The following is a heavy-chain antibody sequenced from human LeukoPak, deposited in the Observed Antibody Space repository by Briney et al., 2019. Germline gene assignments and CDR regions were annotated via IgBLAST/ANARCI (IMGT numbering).Heavy chain of an antibody. CDR1: GFTFSSYP. D-gene: IGHD5-18*01. CDR3: AKEGYSYGYRFDY. Sequence: GGSLRLSCAASGFTFSSYPMSWVRQAPGKGLQWVSAISNGGGSAYYVDSVKGRFTISRDNSKNTLYLQMNSLRAEDTAVYYCAKEGYSYGYRFDYWGQGTLVTVSS. V-gene: IGHV3-23*01. CDR2: ISNGGGSA. J-gene: IGHJ4*02.